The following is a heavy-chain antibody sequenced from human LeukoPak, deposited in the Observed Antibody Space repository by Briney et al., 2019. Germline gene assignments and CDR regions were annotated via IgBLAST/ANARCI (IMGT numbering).Heavy chain of an antibody. V-gene: IGHV1-24*01. Sequence: GASVKVSCKVSGYTLTELSMHWVRQAPGKGLEWMGGFDPEDGETIYAQKFQGRVTMTEDTSTDTAYMELSSLRSEDTAVYYCGFNRVAAAGHVYGMDVWGQGTTVTVSS. J-gene: IGHJ6*02. CDR3: GFNRVAAAGHVYGMDV. CDR1: GYTLTELS. D-gene: IGHD6-13*01. CDR2: FDPEDGET.